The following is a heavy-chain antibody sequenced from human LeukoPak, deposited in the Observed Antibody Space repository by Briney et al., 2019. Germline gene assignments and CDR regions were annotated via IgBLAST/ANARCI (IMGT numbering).Heavy chain of an antibody. Sequence: GESLKISCQASGYNFSTYWIAWVRQMPGKGLESMGIIYPADSDTRYSPSFQGHVTISADKSISTAYLQWSGLKASDTAIYYCGRPSADGLERAHIDCWGQGTLVTVSS. V-gene: IGHV5-51*01. CDR2: IYPADSDT. CDR3: GRPSADGLERAHIDC. CDR1: GYNFSTYW. J-gene: IGHJ4*02.